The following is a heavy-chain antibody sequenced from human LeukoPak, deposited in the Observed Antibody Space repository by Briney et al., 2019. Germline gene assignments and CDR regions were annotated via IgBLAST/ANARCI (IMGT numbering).Heavy chain of an antibody. CDR1: GGSFSGYY. D-gene: IGHD3-9*01. CDR3: ARDTGLRYFDWFLKADAFDI. J-gene: IGHJ3*02. CDR2: INHSGST. V-gene: IGHV4-34*01. Sequence: PSETLSLTCAVYGGSFSGYYWSWIRQPPGKGLEWIGEINHSGSTNYNPSLKSRVTISVDTSKNQFSLKLSSVTAADTAVYYCARDTGLRYFDWFLKADAFDIWGQGTMVTVSS.